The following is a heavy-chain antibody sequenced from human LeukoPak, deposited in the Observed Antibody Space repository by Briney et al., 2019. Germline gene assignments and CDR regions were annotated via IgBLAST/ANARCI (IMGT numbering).Heavy chain of an antibody. CDR1: GFTFDDYA. Sequence: PGRSLRLSCAASGFTFDDYAMHWVRQAPGKGLEWVSGISWNSGSIGYADSVKGRFTISRDNAKNSLYLQMNSLRAEDTALYYCAKGQELTIFGVVCCYWGREPWSPSPQ. J-gene: IGHJ4*02. V-gene: IGHV3-9*01. CDR3: AKGQELTIFGVVCCY. CDR2: ISWNSGSI. D-gene: IGHD3-3*01.